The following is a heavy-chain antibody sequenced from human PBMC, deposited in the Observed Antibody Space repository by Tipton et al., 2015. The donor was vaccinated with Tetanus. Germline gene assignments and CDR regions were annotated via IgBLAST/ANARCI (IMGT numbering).Heavy chain of an antibody. D-gene: IGHD2-15*01. J-gene: IGHJ4*02. V-gene: IGHV3-33*01. CDR3: AREADCSGGSCFSGDFDN. CDR2: SWYDGTDK. Sequence: SLRLSCAASGFIFSSYGIHWVRQAPGKGLERVAVSWYDGTDKYYADSVKGRFTISRDNSKNTLYLQMNSLGAEDTAVYYCAREADCSGGSCFSGDFDNWGQGTQVTVSS. CDR1: GFIFSSYG.